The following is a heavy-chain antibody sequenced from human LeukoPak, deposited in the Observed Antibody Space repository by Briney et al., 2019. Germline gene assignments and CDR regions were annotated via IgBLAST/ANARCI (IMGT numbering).Heavy chain of an antibody. Sequence: SETLSLTCTVSGGSISSSSYYWGWIRQPPGKGLEWIGSIYYSGSTYYNPSLKSRVTISVDTSKNQFSLKLSSVTAADTAVYYCARVGLLEYSSGWYWGHSNFYYFDYWGQGTLVTVSS. V-gene: IGHV4-39*07. CDR3: ARVGLLEYSSGWYWGHSNFYYFDY. D-gene: IGHD6-19*01. CDR2: IYYSGST. J-gene: IGHJ4*02. CDR1: GGSISSSSYY.